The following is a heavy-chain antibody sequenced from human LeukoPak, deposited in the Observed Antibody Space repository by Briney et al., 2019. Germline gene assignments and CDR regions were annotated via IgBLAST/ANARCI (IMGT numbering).Heavy chain of an antibody. Sequence: GSSVKVSCKASGGTFSSYAISWVRQAPGQGLEWMGGIIPIFGTANYAQKFQGRVTITADKSTSTAYMELSSLRSEDTAVYYCARVPDIYDSSGAFDYWGQGTLVTVSS. J-gene: IGHJ4*02. CDR1: GGTFSSYA. CDR3: ARVPDIYDSSGAFDY. V-gene: IGHV1-69*06. CDR2: IIPIFGTA. D-gene: IGHD3-22*01.